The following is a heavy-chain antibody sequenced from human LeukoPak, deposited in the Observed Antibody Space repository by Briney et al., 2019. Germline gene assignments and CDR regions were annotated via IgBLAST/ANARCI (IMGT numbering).Heavy chain of an antibody. CDR3: ARDRRNWFDP. Sequence: SETLSLTCTVSGGSLSRGRDYWSWIRQPAGKGLEWWGRIYTSGSTNYNPSLKWRVTISVDSSTNHSSLKLSSVTAADTAVYYCARDRRNWFDPWGQGTLVTVSS. CDR1: GGSLSRGRDY. J-gene: IGHJ5*02. V-gene: IGHV4-61*02. CDR2: IYTSGST.